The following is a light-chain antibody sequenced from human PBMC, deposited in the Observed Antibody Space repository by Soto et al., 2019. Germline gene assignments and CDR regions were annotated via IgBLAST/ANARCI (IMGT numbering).Light chain of an antibody. CDR2: EVS. J-gene: IGLJ1*01. Sequence: QSVLTQPASVSGTPGQSITISCTGSNSDVGLYDFVSWYQHHPGRAPKLIVSEVSHRPSGISNRFSGSKSGNTASLTISGLXSEDEADYYCISYTSDDVRYVFGTGTKVTVL. CDR3: ISYTSDDVRYV. V-gene: IGLV2-14*01. CDR1: NSDVGLYDF.